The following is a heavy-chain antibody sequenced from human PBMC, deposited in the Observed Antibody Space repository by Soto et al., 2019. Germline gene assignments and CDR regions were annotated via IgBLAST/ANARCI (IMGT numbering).Heavy chain of an antibody. CDR1: GYTFTSYG. Sequence: GASVKVSCKASGYTFTSYGISWVRQAPGQVLEWMGWISAYNGNTNYAQKLQGRVTMTTDTSTSTAYMELRSLRSDDTAVYYCARDHPGYYDSSGYYQLDDYYYYYGMDVWGQGTTVTVSS. CDR3: ARDHPGYYDSSGYYQLDDYYYYYGMDV. V-gene: IGHV1-18*01. J-gene: IGHJ6*02. D-gene: IGHD3-22*01. CDR2: ISAYNGNT.